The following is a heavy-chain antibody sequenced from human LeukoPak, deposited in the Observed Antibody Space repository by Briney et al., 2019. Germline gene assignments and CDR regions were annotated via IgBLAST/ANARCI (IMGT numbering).Heavy chain of an antibody. CDR1: GGSITTHY. CDR2: VHHTDSP. Sequence: SETLSLTCSVSGGSITTHYWSWIRQPPGKGLEWIGYVHHTDSPNFNPSLKSRVTISLDTSKNQFSLKLTSVTAADAAVYYCAKRRSASSELDPWGQGTLVTVSS. CDR3: AKRRSASSELDP. V-gene: IGHV4-59*11. J-gene: IGHJ5*02. D-gene: IGHD6-6*01.